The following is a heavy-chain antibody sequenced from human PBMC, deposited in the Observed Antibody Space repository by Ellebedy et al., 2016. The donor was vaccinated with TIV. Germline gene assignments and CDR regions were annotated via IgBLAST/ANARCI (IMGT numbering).Heavy chain of an antibody. J-gene: IGHJ4*02. V-gene: IGHV3-21*04. CDR2: ISSNSAYI. Sequence: GGSLRLSCAASGFIFSDYYMTWVRQAPGKGLEWVSSISSNSAYIYYADSVKGRFTISRDNSKNTLYLQMNSLRAEDTAVYYCAKVWDYDFWSGYYTFSPWIQPYYFDYWGQGTLVTVSS. CDR3: AKVWDYDFWSGYYTFSPWIQPYYFDY. CDR1: GFIFSDYY. D-gene: IGHD3-3*01.